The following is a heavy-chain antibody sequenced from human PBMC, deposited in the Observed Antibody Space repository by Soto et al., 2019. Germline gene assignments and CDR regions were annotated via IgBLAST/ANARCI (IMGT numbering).Heavy chain of an antibody. CDR3: ARDRRRDYYGSGSYYNGGNWFDP. CDR1: GGSISSYY. J-gene: IGHJ5*02. V-gene: IGHV4-59*01. CDR2: IYYSGST. D-gene: IGHD3-10*01. Sequence: SETLSLTCTVSGGSISSYYWSWIRQPPGKGLEWIGYIYYSGSTNYNPSLKSRVTISVDTSKNQFSLKLSSVTAADTAVYYCARDRRRDYYGSGSYYNGGNWFDPWGQGTLVTV.